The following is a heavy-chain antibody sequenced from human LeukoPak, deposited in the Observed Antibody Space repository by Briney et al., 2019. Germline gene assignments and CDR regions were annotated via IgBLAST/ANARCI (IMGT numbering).Heavy chain of an antibody. CDR1: GYTFTGYY. Sequence: GASVKVSCKASGYTFTGYYMHWVRQAPGQGLEWMGWINPNSGGTNYAQKFQGRVTMTRDTSISTAYMEVSRLKSDDTAVYYCARDDGAGKDYWGQGTLVTVSS. CDR2: INPNSGGT. CDR3: ARDDGAGKDY. D-gene: IGHD6-13*01. J-gene: IGHJ4*02. V-gene: IGHV1-2*02.